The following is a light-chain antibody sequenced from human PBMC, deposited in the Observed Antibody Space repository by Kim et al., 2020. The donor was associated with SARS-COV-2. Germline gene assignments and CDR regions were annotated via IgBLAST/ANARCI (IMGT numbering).Light chain of an antibody. Sequence: SLSPGERATLSSRASQSVSSYLAWYQQRPGQAPRLLIYDASNRATGIPARFSGSGSGTDFTLTISSLEPEDFAVYYCQQHSKLITFGQGTRLEIK. V-gene: IGKV3-11*01. CDR3: QQHSKLIT. J-gene: IGKJ5*01. CDR1: QSVSSY. CDR2: DAS.